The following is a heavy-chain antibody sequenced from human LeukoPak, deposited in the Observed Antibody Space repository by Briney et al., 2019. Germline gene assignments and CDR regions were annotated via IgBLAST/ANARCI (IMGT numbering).Heavy chain of an antibody. CDR1: GFTFTSYA. J-gene: IGHJ4*02. CDR3: AKDTGIAVVVSYFDY. Sequence: AGGSLRLSCVASGFTFTSYAMSWVRQAPGKGLEWVSGISGSGGSTYQADSVKGRFTISRDNSKNTLYLQMNSPRAEDTAVYYCAKDTGIAVVVSYFDYWGQGTLVTVSS. V-gene: IGHV3-23*01. CDR2: ISGSGGST. D-gene: IGHD6-19*01.